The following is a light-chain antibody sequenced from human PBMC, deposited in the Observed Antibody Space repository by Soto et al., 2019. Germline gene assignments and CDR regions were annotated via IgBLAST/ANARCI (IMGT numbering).Light chain of an antibody. CDR1: QSILFTSNNKNY. CDR2: WAS. J-gene: IGKJ2*01. V-gene: IGKV4-1*01. CDR3: QQYYTTPPYT. Sequence: DIVMTQSPDSLAVSLGERAAINCKSSQSILFTSNNKNYLAWYQQKPGQPPKLLIYWASTRESGVPDRFSVSGSGTDFTLTISSLQAEDVAVYYCQQYYTTPPYTFGQGTKVEIK.